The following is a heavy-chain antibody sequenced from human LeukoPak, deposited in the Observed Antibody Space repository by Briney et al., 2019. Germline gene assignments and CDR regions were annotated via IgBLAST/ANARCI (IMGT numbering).Heavy chain of an antibody. D-gene: IGHD1-14*01. Sequence: SVKVSCKASGGTFSSYAISWVRQAPGQGLEWMGGIIPIFGTANYAQRFQGRVTITADESTSTAYMELSSLRSEDTAVYYCARILPEHGPLWGQGTLVTVSS. J-gene: IGHJ4*02. CDR3: ARILPEHGPL. V-gene: IGHV1-69*01. CDR1: GGTFSSYA. CDR2: IIPIFGTA.